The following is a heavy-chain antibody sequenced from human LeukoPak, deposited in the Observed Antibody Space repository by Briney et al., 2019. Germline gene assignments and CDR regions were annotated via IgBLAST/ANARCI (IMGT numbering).Heavy chain of an antibody. V-gene: IGHV4-59*01. CDR3: ARDVAVGATGAFDI. D-gene: IGHD1-26*01. J-gene: IGHJ3*02. CDR2: IYYSGST. CDR1: GGSISSYY. Sequence: SETLSLTCTVSGGSISSYYWSWIRQPPGKGLEWIGYIYYSGSTNYNPSLKSQVTISVDTSKNQFSLKLSPVTAADTAVYYCARDVAVGATGAFDIWGQGTMVTVSS.